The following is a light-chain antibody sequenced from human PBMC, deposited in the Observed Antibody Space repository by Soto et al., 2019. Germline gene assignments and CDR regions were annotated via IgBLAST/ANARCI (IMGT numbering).Light chain of an antibody. V-gene: IGKV3-11*01. CDR2: DAS. J-gene: IGKJ4*01. CDR1: QSVRSY. CDR3: QHRSSWPLT. Sequence: EIVLTQSPATLSLSPGESATLSVRASQSVRSYLAWYQQKPGQAPRLLIYDASNRATGIPARFSGSGSGTDFTLTISSLEPEDFAVYYCQHRSSWPLTFGGGTKV.